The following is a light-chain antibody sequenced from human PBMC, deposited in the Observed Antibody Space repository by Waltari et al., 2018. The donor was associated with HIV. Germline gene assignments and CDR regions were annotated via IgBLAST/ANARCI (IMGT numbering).Light chain of an antibody. Sequence: EIVMTQSPATLSVSPGERATLSCRASQSVSSNLAWYQQKAGQAPRLLIYCASTRATGIPARFSGSGSGTEFTLTISSLQSEDFAVYYCQQYNNWPPLTFGGGTKVEIK. CDR2: CAS. CDR1: QSVSSN. CDR3: QQYNNWPPLT. V-gene: IGKV3-15*01. J-gene: IGKJ4*01.